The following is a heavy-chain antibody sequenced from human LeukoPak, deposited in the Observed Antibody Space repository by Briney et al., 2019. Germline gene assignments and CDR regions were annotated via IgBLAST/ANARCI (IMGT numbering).Heavy chain of an antibody. J-gene: IGHJ4*02. CDR3: ARGGSGYYHYYFDY. CDR1: GYILTNNW. Sequence: GESLKISCKISGYILTNNWIGWVRQVPGKGLEWMGLIYPGNSDTKYSPSFQGQVTISADKSISTVYLQWSSLKASDTAMYYCARGGSGYYHYYFDYWGQGTLVSVSS. V-gene: IGHV5-51*01. CDR2: IYPGNSDT. D-gene: IGHD3-22*01.